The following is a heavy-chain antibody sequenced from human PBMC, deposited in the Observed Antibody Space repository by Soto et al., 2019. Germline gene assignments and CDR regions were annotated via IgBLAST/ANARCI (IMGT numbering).Heavy chain of an antibody. CDR3: ARGGYYDILTGYYRRGRVIGAFDI. J-gene: IGHJ3*02. CDR2: INHSGST. Sequence: SETLSLTCAVYGGSFSGYYWSWIRQPPGKGLEWIGEINHSGSTNYNPSLKSRVTISVDTPKNQFSLKLSSVTAADTAVYYCARGGYYDILTGYYRRGRVIGAFDIWGQGTMVTVSS. V-gene: IGHV4-34*01. CDR1: GGSFSGYY. D-gene: IGHD3-9*01.